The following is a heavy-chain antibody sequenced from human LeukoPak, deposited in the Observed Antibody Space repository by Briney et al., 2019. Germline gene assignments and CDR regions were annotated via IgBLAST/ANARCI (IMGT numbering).Heavy chain of an antibody. CDR1: GFTFSSYG. J-gene: IGHJ4*02. CDR3: TKEGAGGCRYSFDD. CDR2: VSSEGSVK. D-gene: IGHD2-21*01. V-gene: IGHV3-30*18. Sequence: GGSLRLSCAASGFTFSSYGMHWVRQAPGKGLEWVAVVSSEGSVKWYADSVKGRFTISRDNAKNTLYVQMDSLRAEDTAVYYCTKEGAGGCRYSFDDWGQGTLVTVSS.